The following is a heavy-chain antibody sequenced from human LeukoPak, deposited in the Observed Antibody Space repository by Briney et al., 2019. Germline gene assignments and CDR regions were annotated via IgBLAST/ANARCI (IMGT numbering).Heavy chain of an antibody. CDR1: GFTFSYYW. Sequence: GGSLRHSCAASGFTFSYYWMTWVRPAPGKGLEWVSNINQDGSEKYYVDSVKGRFTISRDNAKNSLYLQMNSLRAEDTAVYYCARDLVDSGSPSPPGFWGQGTLVTVSS. V-gene: IGHV3-7*01. CDR3: ARDLVDSGSPSPPGF. D-gene: IGHD1-26*01. CDR2: INQDGSEK. J-gene: IGHJ4*02.